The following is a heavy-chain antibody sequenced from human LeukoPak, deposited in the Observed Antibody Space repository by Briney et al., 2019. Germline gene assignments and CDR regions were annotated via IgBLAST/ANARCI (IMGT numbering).Heavy chain of an antibody. D-gene: IGHD2-15*01. Sequence: PGGSLRLSCAASGFTVSSNYMSWVRQVPGKGLEWVSVIYSGGSTYYADSVKGRFTISRDNAKNSLYLQMNSLRAEDTALYHCARGPDLYCSGGSCYLTTNYYYGMDVWGQGTTVTVSS. CDR2: IYSGGST. V-gene: IGHV3-53*01. J-gene: IGHJ6*02. CDR3: ARGPDLYCSGGSCYLTTNYYYGMDV. CDR1: GFTVSSNY.